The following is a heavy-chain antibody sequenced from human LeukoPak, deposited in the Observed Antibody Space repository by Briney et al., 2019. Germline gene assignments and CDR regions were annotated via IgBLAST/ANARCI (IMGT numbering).Heavy chain of an antibody. J-gene: IGHJ3*02. V-gene: IGHV3-9*03. CDR1: GFTFDDYA. CDR2: ISWNSGSI. CDR3: AKDVVPAAIRSGAFDI. Sequence: PGGSLRLSCAASGFTFDDYAMHWVRQAPGKGLEWVSGISWNSGSIGYADSVKGRFTISRDNAKNSLYLQMNSLRAEDIALYYCAKDVVPAAIRSGAFDIWGQGTMVTVSS. D-gene: IGHD2-2*01.